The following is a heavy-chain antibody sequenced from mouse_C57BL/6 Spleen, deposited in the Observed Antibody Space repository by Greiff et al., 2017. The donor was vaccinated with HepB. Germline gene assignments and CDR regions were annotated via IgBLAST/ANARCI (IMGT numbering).Heavy chain of an antibody. J-gene: IGHJ2*01. CDR2: IYPGDGDT. V-gene: IGHV1-82*01. CDR3: ARGGTVVAD. Sequence: VQLQQSGPELVKPGASVKISCKASGYAFSSSWMNWVKQRPGKGLEWIGRIYPGDGDTNYNGKFKGKATLTADKSSSTAYMQLSSLTSEDSAVYFCARGGTVVADWGQGTTLTVSS. D-gene: IGHD1-1*01. CDR1: GYAFSSSW.